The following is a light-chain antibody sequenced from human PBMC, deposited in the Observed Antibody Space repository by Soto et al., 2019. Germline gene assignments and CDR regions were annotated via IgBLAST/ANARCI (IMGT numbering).Light chain of an antibody. Sequence: EIVMTQSPATLSVSLGERVTLSCRASQSVSSNLAWYHQKPGQAPRLLIYGASTRATGIPARFSGSGSETEFTLTISSLQSEDFAVYYCQQYNNWPLTFGGGTKVDIK. V-gene: IGKV3-15*01. CDR2: GAS. CDR1: QSVSSN. CDR3: QQYNNWPLT. J-gene: IGKJ4*01.